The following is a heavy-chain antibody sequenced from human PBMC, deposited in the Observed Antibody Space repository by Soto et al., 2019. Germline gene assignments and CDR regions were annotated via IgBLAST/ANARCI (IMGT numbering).Heavy chain of an antibody. CDR1: GGSISSYY. V-gene: IGHV4-59*01. J-gene: IGHJ4*02. CDR3: ARGGIVTIFGVDDPGFDY. D-gene: IGHD3-3*01. CDR2: IYYSGST. Sequence: SETLSLTCTVSGGSISSYYWSWIRQPPGKGLEWIGYIYYSGSTNYNPSLKSRVTISVDTSKNQFSLKLSSVTAADTAVYYCARGGIVTIFGVDDPGFDYWGQGTLVTVSS.